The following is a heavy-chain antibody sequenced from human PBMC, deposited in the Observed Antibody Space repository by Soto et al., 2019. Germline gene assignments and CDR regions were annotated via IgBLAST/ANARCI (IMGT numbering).Heavy chain of an antibody. V-gene: IGHV1-18*04. J-gene: IGHJ4*02. CDR3: ARDRHSSSWYIFDY. CDR2: ISAYNGNT. Sequence: ASVKVSCKASGYTFTSYGISWVRQAPGQGLEWMGWISAYNGNTNYAQKLQGRVTMTTDTSTSTAYMELRSLRSDDTAVYYCARDRHSSSWYIFDYWGQGTLVTVSS. CDR1: GYTFTSYG. D-gene: IGHD6-13*01.